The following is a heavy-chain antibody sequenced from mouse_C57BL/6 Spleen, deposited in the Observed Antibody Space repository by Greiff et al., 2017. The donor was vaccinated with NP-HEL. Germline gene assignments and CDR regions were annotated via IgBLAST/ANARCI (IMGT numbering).Heavy chain of an antibody. CDR2: IDPSDSYT. J-gene: IGHJ4*01. Sequence: VQLQQPGAELVMPGASVKLSCKASGYTFTSYWMHWVKQRPGQGLEWIGEIDPSDSYTNYNQKFKGKSTLTVDKSSSTAYMQLSSLTSEDSAVYYCARNLEGAMDYWGQGTSVTVSS. CDR1: GYTFTSYW. D-gene: IGHD2-10*02. V-gene: IGHV1-69*01. CDR3: ARNLEGAMDY.